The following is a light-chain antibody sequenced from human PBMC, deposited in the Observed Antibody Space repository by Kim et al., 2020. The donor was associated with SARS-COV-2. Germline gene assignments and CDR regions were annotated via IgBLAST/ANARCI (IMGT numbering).Light chain of an antibody. Sequence: SYELTQPPSVSVSPGQTASITCSGDKLGNKYASWYQQRPGQSPVLVIYQDNKRPSGIPERFSGSNSGNTASLTISGTQAMDEADYYCQAWDSSTGVVFGGGTQLTVL. CDR3: QAWDSSTGVV. CDR2: QDN. J-gene: IGLJ2*01. V-gene: IGLV3-1*01. CDR1: KLGNKY.